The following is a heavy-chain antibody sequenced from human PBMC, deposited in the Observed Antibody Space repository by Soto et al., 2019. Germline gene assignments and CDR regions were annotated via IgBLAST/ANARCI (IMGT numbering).Heavy chain of an antibody. CDR3: ARFSPPRKSYDSNPGWFDP. J-gene: IGHJ5*02. CDR2: VSSTGST. D-gene: IGHD3-22*01. Sequence: TLSLTCTVSGRSISSYYGSCIRQPPGKGLEGIGYVSSTGSTNYNPSLKSRVILSLDTYTSEVSLSLTPVPAAAAAVYFCARFSPPRKSYDSNPGWFDPWGQGIMVTVSS. CDR1: GRSISSYY. V-gene: IGHV4-59*01.